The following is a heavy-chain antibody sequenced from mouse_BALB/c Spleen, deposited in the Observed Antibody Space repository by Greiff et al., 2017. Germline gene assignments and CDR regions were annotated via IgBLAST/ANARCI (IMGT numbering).Heavy chain of an antibody. Sequence: EVKLMESGGGLVQPGGSLKLSCAASGFTFSSYTMSWVRQTPEKRLEWVAYISNGGGSTYYPDTVKGRFTISRDNAKNTLYLQMSSLKSEDTAMYYCARGIYDGYYPFAYWGQGTLVTVSA. CDR3: ARGIYDGYYPFAY. CDR2: ISNGGGST. J-gene: IGHJ3*01. D-gene: IGHD2-3*01. CDR1: GFTFSSYT. V-gene: IGHV5-12-2*01.